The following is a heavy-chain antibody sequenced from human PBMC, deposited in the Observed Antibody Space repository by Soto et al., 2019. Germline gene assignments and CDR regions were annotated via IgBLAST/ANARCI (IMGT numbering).Heavy chain of an antibody. CDR2: ISGSDGKT. CDR1: GFSFISCA. D-gene: IGHD3-10*01. Sequence: PGGSLRLSCAASGFSFISCALSWVRQAPGKGLEWVSTISGSDGKTFYADSVKGRFSISRDTSKNMLYLQMNNLRGDDTAIYYCVKEGRLAVGGLDLWGQGALVTVSS. J-gene: IGHJ5*02. V-gene: IGHV3-23*01. CDR3: VKEGRLAVGGLDL.